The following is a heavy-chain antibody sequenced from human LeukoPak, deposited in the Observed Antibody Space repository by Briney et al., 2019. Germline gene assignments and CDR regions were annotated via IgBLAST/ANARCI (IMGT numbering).Heavy chain of an antibody. Sequence: GGSLRLSCVGSGFTFSSYAMTLVRQAPGNGLEWVSVISGSGTASYYADSVKGRFTISRDNSKNTLYLQMNSLRAEDTAIYYCAKKAEAFGDSVTQHWGQGTLVTVSS. V-gene: IGHV3-23*01. CDR3: AKKAEAFGDSVTQH. CDR2: ISGSGTAS. CDR1: GFTFSSYA. D-gene: IGHD4-17*01. J-gene: IGHJ1*01.